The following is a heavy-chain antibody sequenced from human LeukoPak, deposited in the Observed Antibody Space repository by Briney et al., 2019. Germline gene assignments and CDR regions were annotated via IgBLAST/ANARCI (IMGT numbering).Heavy chain of an antibody. D-gene: IGHD3-22*01. CDR3: ARHAYHDDNSDYYFGY. J-gene: IGHJ4*02. Sequence: GESLNISCKGSGYSYTTYSICCVRQMPGKGLEWMGLINPGEPDISYSPSLERQVTISAGKSISTAYLQWSSLKASDTAMYYCARHAYHDDNSDYYFGYWGQGTLVTVSS. V-gene: IGHV5-51*01. CDR1: GYSYTTYS. CDR2: INPGEPDI.